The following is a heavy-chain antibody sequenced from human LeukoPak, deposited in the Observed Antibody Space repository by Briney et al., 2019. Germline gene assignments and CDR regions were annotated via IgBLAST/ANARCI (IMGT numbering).Heavy chain of an antibody. Sequence: PSETLSLTCAVYTNYFTGYYWNWIRQTPEKGLEWIGEINHSGGTNYNPSPKSRVTISVDTSKNQFSLKLKSVTAADTAVYYCARGKGWWWYDPSFDYWGQGTLVTVSS. V-gene: IGHV4-34*01. J-gene: IGHJ4*02. CDR3: ARGKGWWWYDPSFDY. D-gene: IGHD2-15*01. CDR2: INHSGGT. CDR1: TNYFTGYY.